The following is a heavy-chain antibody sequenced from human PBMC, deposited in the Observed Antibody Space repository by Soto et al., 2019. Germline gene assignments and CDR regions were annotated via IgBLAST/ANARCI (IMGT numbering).Heavy chain of an antibody. D-gene: IGHD1-26*01. J-gene: IGHJ4*02. CDR1: GGTFGNSA. CDR3: AKARVRIVGANSFDY. Sequence: AAVKVSCKAPGGTFGNSAINWVRQAPGQGLEWLGGFIPVFRTLTYAQKFQGRLTITADESTSTAYMALGSLGPDDTAVYFCAKARVRIVGANSFDYWGQGTPVTVSS. CDR2: FIPVFRTL. V-gene: IGHV1-69*13.